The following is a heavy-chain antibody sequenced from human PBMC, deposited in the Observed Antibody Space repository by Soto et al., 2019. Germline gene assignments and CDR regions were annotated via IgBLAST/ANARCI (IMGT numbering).Heavy chain of an antibody. V-gene: IGHV3-7*05. CDR3: ARGCYYDSSGYYWDY. CDR2: IKQDGSEK. CDR1: GFTFSSYW. Sequence: PGGSLRLSCAASGFTFSSYWMSWVRQAPGKGLEWVANIKQDGSEKYYVDSVKGRFTISRDNAKNSLYLQMNSLRAEDTAVYYCARGCYYDSSGYYWDYWGQGTLDTVSS. D-gene: IGHD3-22*01. J-gene: IGHJ4*02.